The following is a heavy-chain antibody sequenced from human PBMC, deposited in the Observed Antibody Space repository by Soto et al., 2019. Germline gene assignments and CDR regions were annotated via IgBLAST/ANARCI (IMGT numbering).Heavy chain of an antibody. V-gene: IGHV3-33*01. D-gene: IGHD2-15*01. Sequence: XGFLRLSFAASGFTFSSYGMHGVGQAPGKGLEWVAVIWYDGSNKYYADSVKGRFTISRDNSKNTLYLQMNSLRAEDTAVYYCARDTGIVVVVETTGDDAFDIWGQGTMVTVSS. CDR1: GFTFSSYG. CDR3: ARDTGIVVVVETTGDDAFDI. CDR2: IWYDGSNK. J-gene: IGHJ3*02.